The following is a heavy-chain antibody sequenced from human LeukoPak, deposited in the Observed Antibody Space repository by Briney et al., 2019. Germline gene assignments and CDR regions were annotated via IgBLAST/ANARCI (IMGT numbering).Heavy chain of an antibody. D-gene: IGHD3-3*01. J-gene: IGHJ5*02. V-gene: IGHV1-69*05. Sequence: SVKVSCKASGGTFISYAISWVRQAPGQGLEWMGGIIPIFGTANYAQKFQGRVTITTDESTSTAYMELSSLRSEDTAVYYCARDLCYDFWSGQDWFDPWGQGTLVTVSS. CDR1: GGTFISYA. CDR3: ARDLCYDFWSGQDWFDP. CDR2: IIPIFGTA.